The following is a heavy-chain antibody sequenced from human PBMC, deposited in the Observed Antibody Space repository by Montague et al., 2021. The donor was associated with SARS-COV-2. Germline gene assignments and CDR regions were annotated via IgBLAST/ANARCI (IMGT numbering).Heavy chain of an antibody. J-gene: IGHJ3*01. Sequence: SRRLSCAASGFIFSSYSMNWVRQTPGKGLEWVSVIYSDGSTYYADAVEGRFTISRDNSKNTLYLQMNSLRVEDTAVFYCAGVATIFVRRLIGDAFDVWGQGTTVTVSS. CDR1: GFIFSSYS. D-gene: IGHD3-10*01. CDR3: AGVATIFVRRLIGDAFDV. CDR2: IYSDGST. V-gene: IGHV3-53*01.